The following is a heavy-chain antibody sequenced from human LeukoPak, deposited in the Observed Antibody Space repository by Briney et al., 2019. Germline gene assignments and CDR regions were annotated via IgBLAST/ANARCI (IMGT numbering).Heavy chain of an antibody. J-gene: IGHJ4*02. D-gene: IGHD3-22*01. CDR2: IYYSGST. CDR1: GGSISSYY. CDR3: TRHLGYSNGYSFDY. V-gene: IGHV4-59*08. Sequence: SETLSLTCTVSGGSISSYYWSWIRQPPGKGLEWIGYIYYSGSTNYNPSLKSRVTISVDTPQNQFSLTLSSVNAADTAVYYCTRHLGYSNGYSFDYWGQGTLVTGSS.